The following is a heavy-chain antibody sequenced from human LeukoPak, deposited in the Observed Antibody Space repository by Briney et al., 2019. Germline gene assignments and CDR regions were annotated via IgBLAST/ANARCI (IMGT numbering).Heavy chain of an antibody. Sequence: PSETLSLTCSVSGGSISGYYWSWIRQPPGKGLEWIGYIHYSGSTHYNPSLKSRVTISVDTSKNQFSLKLSSVTAADTAVYYCARAYSSSPNFDYWGQGTLVTVSS. J-gene: IGHJ4*02. V-gene: IGHV4-59*12. CDR1: GGSISGYY. D-gene: IGHD6-6*01. CDR2: IHYSGST. CDR3: ARAYSSSPNFDY.